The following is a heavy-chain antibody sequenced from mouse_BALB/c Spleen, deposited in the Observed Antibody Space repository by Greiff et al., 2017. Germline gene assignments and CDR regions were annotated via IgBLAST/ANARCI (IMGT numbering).Heavy chain of an antibody. CDR2: INPYNGAT. CDR3: AREMRDPFYAMDY. V-gene: IGHV1-31*01. Sequence: VQLQQSGPELVKPGASVKISCKASGYSFTGYYMHWVKQSHVKSLEWIGRINPYNGATSYNQNFKDKASLTVDKSSSTAYMELHSLTSEDSAVYYCAREMRDPFYAMDYWGQGTSVTVSS. CDR1: GYSFTGYY. J-gene: IGHJ4*01.